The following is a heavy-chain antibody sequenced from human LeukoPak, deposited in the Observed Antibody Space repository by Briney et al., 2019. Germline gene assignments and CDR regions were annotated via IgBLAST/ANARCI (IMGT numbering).Heavy chain of an antibody. V-gene: IGHV3-30*03. CDR3: ARDEGRVADFSYHFDY. D-gene: IGHD6-19*01. J-gene: IGHJ4*02. CDR1: GFTFGSYT. CDR2: MSYDGDNK. Sequence: GGSLRLSSPASGFTFGSYTMHWVRQAPGKGLEWVAVMSYDGDNKYYADSVKGRFTISRDNSKNTLYLQMNSLRVEDTGVYYCARDEGRVADFSYHFDYWGQGSLVTVSS.